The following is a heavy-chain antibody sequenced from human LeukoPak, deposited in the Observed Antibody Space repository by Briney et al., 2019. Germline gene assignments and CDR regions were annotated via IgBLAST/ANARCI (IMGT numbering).Heavy chain of an antibody. CDR1: GGSISSYY. J-gene: IGHJ6*02. CDR3: ARLTGYYDFWRGYYYYGMDV. V-gene: IGHV4-59*01. Sequence: SETLSLTCTVSGGSISSYYWSWIRQPPGKGLEWIGYIYYSGSTNYNPSLKSRVTISVDTSKNQFSLKLSSVTAADTAVYYCARLTGYYDFWRGYYYYGMDVWGQGTTVTVSS. CDR2: IYYSGST. D-gene: IGHD3-3*01.